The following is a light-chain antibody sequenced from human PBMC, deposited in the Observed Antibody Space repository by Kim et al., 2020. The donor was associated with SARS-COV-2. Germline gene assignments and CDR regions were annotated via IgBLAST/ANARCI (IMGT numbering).Light chain of an antibody. V-gene: IGKV1-9*01. Sequence: AAVRDRVPITCRASQGSRSYVAWYQQKPGKAPKLLIYAASTLHSGVPSRFSGRGSGTDFTLTITNLQPEDCATYYCQQLDTPAWTFGPGTKVDIK. CDR3: QQLDTPAWT. CDR2: AAS. J-gene: IGKJ1*01. CDR1: QGSRSY.